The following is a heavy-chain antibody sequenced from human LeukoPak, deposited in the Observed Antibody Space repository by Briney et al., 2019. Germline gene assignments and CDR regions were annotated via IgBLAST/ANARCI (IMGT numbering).Heavy chain of an antibody. J-gene: IGHJ5*02. Sequence: ASVKVSCKASGYTFTTYPMNWVRQAPGQGLEWMGWINTNTGNPTYAQGFTGRFVFPLDTSVSTAYLQISSLKADGTAVYYCARDPYTSSSWYRGRANNWFDPWGQGTLVTVSS. CDR1: GYTFTTYP. V-gene: IGHV7-4-1*02. CDR3: ARDPYTSSSWYRGRANNWFDP. CDR2: INTNTGNP. D-gene: IGHD6-13*01.